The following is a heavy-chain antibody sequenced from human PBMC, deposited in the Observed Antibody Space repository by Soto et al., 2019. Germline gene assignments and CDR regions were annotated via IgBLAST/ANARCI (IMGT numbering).Heavy chain of an antibody. CDR2: IYYSGST. J-gene: IGHJ4*02. CDR1: GGSISSGGYY. V-gene: IGHV4-31*03. CDR3: ARVAASDPLIDY. Sequence: PSETLSLTCTVSGGSISSGGYYWSWIRQHPGKGLEWIGYIYYSGSTYYNPSLKSRVTISVDTSKNQFSLKLSSVTAADTAVYYCARVAASDPLIDYWGQVNLVTVSS. D-gene: IGHD6-6*01.